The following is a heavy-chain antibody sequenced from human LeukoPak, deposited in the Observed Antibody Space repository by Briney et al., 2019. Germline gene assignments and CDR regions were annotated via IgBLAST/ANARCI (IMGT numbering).Heavy chain of an antibody. J-gene: IGHJ6*02. V-gene: IGHV4-59*01. Sequence: PSETLSLTCTVSGGSFSNYFRGWIRQPPGRGLEWIGYVHNSGSTTYNPSLRSRGTIVLDTSRNQFSLRLSSVTAADTAVYYCARGRGIAAALSSGMDVWGQGTTVTVSS. CDR3: ARGRGIAAALSSGMDV. D-gene: IGHD6-13*01. CDR1: GGSFSNYF. CDR2: VHNSGST.